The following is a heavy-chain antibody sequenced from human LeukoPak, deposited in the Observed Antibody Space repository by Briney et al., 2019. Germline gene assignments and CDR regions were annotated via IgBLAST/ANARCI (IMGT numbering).Heavy chain of an antibody. Sequence: GASLKVSCKVSGYTFTDYYIHWVRQAPGQGLEWMGWINPNSGGTNYAQTFRGRVTMTLDTSTTTAYMELSRLGSDDRAVYYCARSPYSYGYFDYWGQGTLVTVSS. D-gene: IGHD5-18*01. J-gene: IGHJ4*02. CDR1: GYTFTDYY. CDR2: INPNSGGT. V-gene: IGHV1-2*02. CDR3: ARSPYSYGYFDY.